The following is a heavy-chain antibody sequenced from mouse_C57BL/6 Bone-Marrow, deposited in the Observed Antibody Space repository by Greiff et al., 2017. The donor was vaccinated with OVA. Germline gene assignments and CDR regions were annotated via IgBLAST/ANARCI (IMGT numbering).Heavy chain of an antibody. V-gene: IGHV1-72*01. CDR2: IDPNSGGT. Sequence: QVQLQQPGAELVEPGASVKLSCKASGYTFTSSWMHWVKQRPGRGLEWIGRIDPNSGGTKYNEKFKSKATLTVDKPYSTAYMQLSRLTSEDSAVYYCARDTTVVAPYWYFDVWGTGTTVTVPS. D-gene: IGHD1-1*01. CDR3: ARDTTVVAPYWYFDV. CDR1: GYTFTSSW. J-gene: IGHJ1*03.